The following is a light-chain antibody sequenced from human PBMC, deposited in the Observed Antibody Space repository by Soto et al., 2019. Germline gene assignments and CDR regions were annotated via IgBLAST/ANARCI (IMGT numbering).Light chain of an antibody. CDR3: QRSGSAPPYI. CDR1: QSLDSTN. CDR2: GAS. Sequence: EVVLTQSPGTLSLSPGERATLSCRASQSLDSTNLAWYQQKPGQSPRLVIYGASRRATGIPERFSGSGSGTDFTLTIGRLEPEDFAVYYCQRSGSAPPYIFGAGTRLDIK. V-gene: IGKV3-20*01. J-gene: IGKJ2*01.